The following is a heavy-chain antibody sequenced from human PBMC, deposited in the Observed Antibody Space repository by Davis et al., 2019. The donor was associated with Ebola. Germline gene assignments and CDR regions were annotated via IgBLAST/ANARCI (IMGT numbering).Heavy chain of an antibody. V-gene: IGHV1-18*01. CDR3: ARGVGVDTAISGWFDP. Sequence: ASVKVSCKASGSTFTSYGITWVRQAPGQGLEWMGWISAYNGNTNYAQKLRGRVTMTTDTSTSTAYMELRSLRSDDTAVYYCARGVGVDTAISGWFDPWGQGTLVTVSS. J-gene: IGHJ5*02. D-gene: IGHD5-18*01. CDR2: ISAYNGNT. CDR1: GSTFTSYG.